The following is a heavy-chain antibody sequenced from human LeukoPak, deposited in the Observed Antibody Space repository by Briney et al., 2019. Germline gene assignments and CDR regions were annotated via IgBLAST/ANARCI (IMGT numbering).Heavy chain of an antibody. Sequence: SETLSLTCTVSGGSISGYYWSWIRQPPGKGLEWIGHISYSGSTRYNSSLNSRVTISVDTSKNQFSLNLRSVSAADTAVYYCTRDDFGIKTDWEDYYYMDVWGKGTTVTVSS. J-gene: IGHJ6*03. CDR1: GGSISGYY. D-gene: IGHD3-3*01. CDR2: ISYSGST. CDR3: TRDDFGIKTDWEDYYYMDV. V-gene: IGHV4-59*12.